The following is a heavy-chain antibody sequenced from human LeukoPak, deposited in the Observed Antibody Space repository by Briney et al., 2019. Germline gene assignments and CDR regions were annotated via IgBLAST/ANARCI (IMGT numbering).Heavy chain of an antibody. CDR3: VRDGSHIWELAY. D-gene: IGHD1-7*01. J-gene: IGHJ4*02. CDR2: MNPHSGNT. CDR1: GYTFTTYD. V-gene: IGHV1-8*01. Sequence: ASVKVSCKASGYTFTTYDVSWVRQAPGQGLEWVGWMNPHSGNTGYAHKFQGRVTMTRDTSINTAYLELTSLISDDTAVYYCVRDGSHIWELAYWGQGTLVAVSS.